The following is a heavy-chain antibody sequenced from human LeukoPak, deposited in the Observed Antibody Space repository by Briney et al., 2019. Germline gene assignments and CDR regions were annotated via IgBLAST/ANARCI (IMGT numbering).Heavy chain of an antibody. Sequence: SETLSLTCAVYGGSFSGYYWSWIRQPPGKGLEWIGEINHSGSTNYNPSLKSRVTISVDTSKNQFSLKLSSVTAADTAVYYCAREARGQLWYYYYYMDVWGKGTTVTVSS. CDR3: AREARGQLWYYYYYMDV. CDR1: GGSFSGYY. V-gene: IGHV4-34*01. CDR2: INHSGST. J-gene: IGHJ6*03. D-gene: IGHD5-18*01.